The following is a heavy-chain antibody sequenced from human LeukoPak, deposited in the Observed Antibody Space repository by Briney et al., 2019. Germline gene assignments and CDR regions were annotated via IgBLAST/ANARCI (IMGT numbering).Heavy chain of an antibody. CDR2: ISFDGSNK. V-gene: IGHV3-30-3*01. Sequence: RGSLRLSCAASGFTFSSYTIHWVRQPPGKGLEWVAVISFDGSNKYYADSVKGRFTISRDNSKNTLYLQMNSLRAEDTAVYYCARDPWYCSGGSCYGYFDYWGQGTLVTVSS. D-gene: IGHD2-15*01. J-gene: IGHJ4*02. CDR3: ARDPWYCSGGSCYGYFDY. CDR1: GFTFSSYT.